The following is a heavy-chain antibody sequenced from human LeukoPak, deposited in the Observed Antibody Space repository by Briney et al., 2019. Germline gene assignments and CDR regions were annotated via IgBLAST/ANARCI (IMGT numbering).Heavy chain of an antibody. D-gene: IGHD2-15*01. J-gene: IGHJ4*02. Sequence: GGSLRLSCAASGFTFSSYAMTWVRQTPGKGLEWVSAISSGAGSTYYTDSVKGRFTISRDNSKNTLYLQMNSLRAEDTAVYYCARKPVDRCLDYWGQGTLVTVSS. CDR1: GFTFSSYA. CDR3: ARKPVDRCLDY. CDR2: ISSGAGST. V-gene: IGHV3-23*01.